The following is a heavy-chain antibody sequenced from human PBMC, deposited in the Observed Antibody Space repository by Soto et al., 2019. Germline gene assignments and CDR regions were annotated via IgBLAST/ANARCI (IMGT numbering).Heavy chain of an antibody. CDR2: ISYDGSNK. Sequence: PGGSLRLSCAASGFTFSSYGMHWVRQAPGKGLEWVAVISYDGSNKYYADSVKGRFTISRDNSKSTLYLQMNSLRAEDTAVYYCAKDTIAVAPTFDYWGQGTLVTVSS. D-gene: IGHD6-19*01. CDR1: GFTFSSYG. CDR3: AKDTIAVAPTFDY. V-gene: IGHV3-30*18. J-gene: IGHJ4*02.